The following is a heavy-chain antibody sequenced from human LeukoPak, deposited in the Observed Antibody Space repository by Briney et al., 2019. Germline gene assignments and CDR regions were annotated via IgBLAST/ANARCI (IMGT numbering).Heavy chain of an antibody. CDR2: ITTSDGNT. J-gene: IGHJ4*02. Sequence: GGSLRLSCAASGFTFSSYTMSWVRQAPGKGLEWVSTITTSDGNTYYADSVKGGFTVSRDNSKNTLFLQMNSLRAEDTAVYYCAKDGGLWVSAHWGDSWGRGTLVTVSS. D-gene: IGHD7-27*01. CDR1: GFTFSSYT. CDR3: AKDGGLWVSAHWGDS. V-gene: IGHV3-23*01.